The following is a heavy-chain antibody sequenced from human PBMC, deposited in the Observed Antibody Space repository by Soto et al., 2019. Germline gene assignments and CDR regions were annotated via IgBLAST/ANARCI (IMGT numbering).Heavy chain of an antibody. J-gene: IGHJ4*02. Sequence: GESLKISCKGSGYSFTSYWISWVRQMPGKGLEWMGRIDPSDSYTNYSPSFQGHVTISADKSISTAYLQWSSLKASDTAMYYCARLPDGYCSGGGCFGYWGQVSLVTVSS. D-gene: IGHD2-15*01. CDR1: GYSFTSYW. CDR3: ARLPDGYCSGGGCFGY. CDR2: IDPSDSYT. V-gene: IGHV5-10-1*01.